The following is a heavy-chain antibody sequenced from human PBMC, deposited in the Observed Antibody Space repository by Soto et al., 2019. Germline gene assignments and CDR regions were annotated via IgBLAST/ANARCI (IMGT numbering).Heavy chain of an antibody. CDR3: ATRYSSSWRAKYIFDY. CDR2: FDPEDGET. V-gene: IGHV1-24*01. D-gene: IGHD6-13*01. J-gene: IGHJ4*02. CDR1: GYTLTELS. Sequence: GASVKVSCKVSGYTLTELSMHWVRQAPGKGLEWMGGFDPEDGETIYAQKFQGRVTMTEDTSTDTAYMELSSLRSEDTAVYYCATRYSSSWRAKYIFDYWGQGTLVTVSS.